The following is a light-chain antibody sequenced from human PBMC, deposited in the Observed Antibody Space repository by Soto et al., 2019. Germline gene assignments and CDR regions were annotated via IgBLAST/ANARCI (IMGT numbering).Light chain of an antibody. CDR3: MKVLQTPLT. Sequence: DIVMTQSPLSLPVTPGEPAAISCRSSQSLLYSNGYNYVEWYLQKPGQPPHLLIFLGSSRASGVPDRFHGSGSGKDFTLRITTVEAEDVGVYYCMKVLQTPLTFGGGTKLEIK. J-gene: IGKJ4*01. CDR1: QSLLYSNGYNY. V-gene: IGKV2-28*01. CDR2: LGS.